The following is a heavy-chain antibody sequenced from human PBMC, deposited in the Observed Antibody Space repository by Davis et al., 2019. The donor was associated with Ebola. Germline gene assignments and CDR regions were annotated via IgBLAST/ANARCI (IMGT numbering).Heavy chain of an antibody. CDR3: ARELVIMFGGVLDP. V-gene: IGHV1-8*01. J-gene: IGHJ5*02. Sequence: ASVKVSCKASGYTFSSYDINWLRQANGQGLEWMGWMNPSSGDTGYAQKFQGRVTMTGDISTSTAYMELSSLTSEDTAVYYCARELVIMFGGVLDPWGQGTLVTVSS. CDR1: GYTFSSYD. CDR2: MNPSSGDT. D-gene: IGHD3-16*01.